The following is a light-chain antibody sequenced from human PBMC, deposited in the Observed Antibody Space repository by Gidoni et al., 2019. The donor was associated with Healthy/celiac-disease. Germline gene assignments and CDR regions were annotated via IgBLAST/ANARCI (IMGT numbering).Light chain of an antibody. CDR3: QQYNNWPPWT. Sequence: EIVMTQSTATLSVSPGERATLSCRASQSVNSNLAWYQQKPGQAPSLLIYGASTRATGIPARFSGSGSGTEFTLTISSLQSEDFAVYYCQQYNNWPPWTFGQGTKVEIK. J-gene: IGKJ1*01. V-gene: IGKV3-15*01. CDR2: GAS. CDR1: QSVNSN.